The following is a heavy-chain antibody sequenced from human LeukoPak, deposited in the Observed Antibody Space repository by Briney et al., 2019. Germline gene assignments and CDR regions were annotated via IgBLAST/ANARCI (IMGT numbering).Heavy chain of an antibody. D-gene: IGHD1-20*01. CDR2: IYNSGST. CDR3: ARGLTGTQLDFFDY. CDR1: GGSMSSYY. V-gene: IGHV4-59*01. Sequence: PSETLSLTCNVSGGSMSSYYWSWIRQPPGKGLEWIGYIYNSGSTNYNSALKGRVTISVDTSKSQFSLKLTSVTAADTAVYYCARGLTGTQLDFFDYWGKGTLVTVFS. J-gene: IGHJ4*02.